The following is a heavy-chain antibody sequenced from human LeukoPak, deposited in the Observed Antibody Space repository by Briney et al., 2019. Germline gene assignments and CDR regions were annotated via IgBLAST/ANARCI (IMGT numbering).Heavy chain of an antibody. CDR3: ARGRWYYYYDSSGYYPYYFDY. J-gene: IGHJ4*02. V-gene: IGHV4-34*01. Sequence: MTSETLSLTCAVYGGSFSGYYWSWIRQPPGKGLEWIGETNHSGSTNYNPSLKSRVTISVDTSKNQFSLKLSSVTAADTAVYYCARGRWYYYYDSSGYYPYYFDYWGQGTLVTVSS. CDR1: GGSFSGYY. D-gene: IGHD3-22*01. CDR2: TNHSGST.